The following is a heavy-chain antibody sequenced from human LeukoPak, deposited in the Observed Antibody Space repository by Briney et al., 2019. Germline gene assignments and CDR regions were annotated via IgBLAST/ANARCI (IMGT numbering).Heavy chain of an antibody. D-gene: IGHD3-10*01. Sequence: GGSLRLSCAASGFTFDDYAMHWVRQAPGKGLEWVSGISWNSGSIGYADSVKGRFAISRDKAKNSLYLQMNSLRVEDTALYYCAKGSGSGSYYVPRLDCWGQGTLVTVSS. CDR3: AKGSGSGSYYVPRLDC. CDR1: GFTFDDYA. J-gene: IGHJ4*02. CDR2: ISWNSGSI. V-gene: IGHV3-9*01.